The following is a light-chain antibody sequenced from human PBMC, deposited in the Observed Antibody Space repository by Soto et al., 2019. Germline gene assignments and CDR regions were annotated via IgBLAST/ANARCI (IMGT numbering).Light chain of an antibody. V-gene: IGKV3-20*01. J-gene: IGKJ2*01. CDR2: DAS. CDR3: QQYGSSTYT. CDR1: QSGSSSY. Sequence: DIVLTQSPGTLSSSPGERATLSCRASQSGSSSYLAWYQQKPGQAPRLLIYDASSRATGIPERFSGSGSGTDFTLSISRLEPEDFAVYYCQQYGSSTYTFGQGTKLEIK.